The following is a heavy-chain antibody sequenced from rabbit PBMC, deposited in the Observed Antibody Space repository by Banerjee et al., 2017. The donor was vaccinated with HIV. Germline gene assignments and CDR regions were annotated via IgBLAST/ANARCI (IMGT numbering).Heavy chain of an antibody. CDR1: GFSFSGSQW. Sequence: EESGGDLVKPEGSLTLTCTASGFSFSGSQWICWVRQAPGKGLEWIACIDAYDSDNTYYASWAKGRLTISKTSSTTVTLQMTSLTAADTATYFCVSSIGFAYASFGLWGPGTLVTVS. D-gene: IGHD6-1*01. CDR3: VSSIGFAYASFGL. V-gene: IGHV1S45*01. J-gene: IGHJ6*01. CDR2: IDAYDSDNT.